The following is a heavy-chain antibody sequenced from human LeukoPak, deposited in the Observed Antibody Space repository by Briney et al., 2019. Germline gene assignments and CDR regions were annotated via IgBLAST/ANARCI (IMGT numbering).Heavy chain of an antibody. CDR1: GGSFSGYY. V-gene: IGHV4-34*01. CDR3: ARTYDSSGSFDY. CDR2: INHSGST. D-gene: IGHD3-22*01. J-gene: IGHJ4*02. Sequence: KSSETLSLTCAVYGGSFSGYYWSWIRQPPGKGLEWIGEINHSGSTNYNPSLKSRVTISVDTSKNQFSLKLSSVTAEDTAVYYCARTYDSSGSFDYWGQGTLVTVSS.